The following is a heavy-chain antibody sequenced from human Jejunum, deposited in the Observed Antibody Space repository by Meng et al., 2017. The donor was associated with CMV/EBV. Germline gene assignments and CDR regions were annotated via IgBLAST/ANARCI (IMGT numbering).Heavy chain of an antibody. V-gene: IGHV1-2*02. CDR3: ARGTPGRSYSDY. CDR2: FVNNVDT. Sequence: QEHLVQSGAEVKKPGASVKVSCKASGYTFTGYYMHWLRQAPGQGLEWLGWFVNNVDTYSAQKFQGRVTMTTDTHTSTAFMELRSLRSDDTAVYYCARGTPGRSYSDYWGQGTLVTVSS. CDR1: GYTFTGYY. J-gene: IGHJ4*02. D-gene: IGHD3-10*01.